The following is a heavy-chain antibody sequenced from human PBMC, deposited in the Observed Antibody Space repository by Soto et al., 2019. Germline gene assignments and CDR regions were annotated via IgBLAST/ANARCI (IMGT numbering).Heavy chain of an antibody. V-gene: IGHV3-15*01. CDR3: TTCAYYDFWSGYRPIDY. J-gene: IGHJ4*02. Sequence: EVQLVESGGGLVKPGGSLRLSCAASGFTFSNAWMSWVRQAPGKGLEWVGRIKSKTDGGTTDYAAPVTGRFTISRDDSKHTLYLQMNSLKTEDTAVYYCTTCAYYDFWSGYRPIDYWGQGTLVTVSS. CDR2: IKSKTDGGTT. CDR1: GFTFSNAW. D-gene: IGHD3-3*01.